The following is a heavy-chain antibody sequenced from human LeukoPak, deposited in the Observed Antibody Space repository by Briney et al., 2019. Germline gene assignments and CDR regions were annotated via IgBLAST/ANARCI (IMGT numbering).Heavy chain of an antibody. CDR1: GFTFSSYW. Sequence: GGSLRLSCAASGFTFSSYWMHWVRQAPGKGLEWVGRIKSKTDSGTTDYAAPVKGRFTISRDDSKNTLYLQMNSLKTEDTAVYYCTTSDYGDFYDYWGQGTLVTVSS. CDR2: IKSKTDSGTT. J-gene: IGHJ4*02. D-gene: IGHD4-17*01. CDR3: TTSDYGDFYDY. V-gene: IGHV3-15*01.